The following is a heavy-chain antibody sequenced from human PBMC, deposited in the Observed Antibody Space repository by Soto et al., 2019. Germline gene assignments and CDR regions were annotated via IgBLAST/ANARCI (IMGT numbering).Heavy chain of an antibody. V-gene: IGHV1-8*01. J-gene: IGHJ5*02. D-gene: IGHD4-17*01. CDR1: GNTFTSYD. CDR3: ARGVKYGAYSRWFDP. CDR2: MNPNSGNT. Sequence: QVQLVQSGAEVKKPGASVKVSCKASGNTFTSYDINWVRQATGQGLEYLGWMNPNSGNTAYVQKFQGRVIMTWDTSITTAYMELSGLRSEDTAVYFCARGVKYGAYSRWFDPWGQGTLVTVSS.